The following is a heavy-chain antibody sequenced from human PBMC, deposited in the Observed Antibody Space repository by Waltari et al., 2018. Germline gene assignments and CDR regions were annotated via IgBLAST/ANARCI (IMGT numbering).Heavy chain of an antibody. Sequence: QVQLVQSGAEVKKPGASVKVSCKASGYTFTGYYMHWVRQAPGQGLEWMGWINPNSGGTNYAQKLQGRVTMTRDTSISTAYMELSRLRSDDTAVYYCARGYDFWSGYYDYWGQGTLVTVSS. CDR1: GYTFTGYY. V-gene: IGHV1-2*02. CDR3: ARGYDFWSGYYDY. CDR2: INPNSGGT. J-gene: IGHJ4*02. D-gene: IGHD3-3*01.